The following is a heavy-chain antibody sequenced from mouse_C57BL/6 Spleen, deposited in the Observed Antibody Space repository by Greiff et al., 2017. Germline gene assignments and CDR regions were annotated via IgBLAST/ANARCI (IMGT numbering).Heavy chain of an antibody. V-gene: IGHV1-80*01. Sequence: VQLQESGAELVKPGASVKISCKASGYAFSSYWMNWVKQRPGKGLEWIGQIYPGDGDTNYNGKFKGKAPLTADKSSSTAYMQLSSLTSEDSAVYFCARMIGTRLFFDYWGQGTTLTVSS. J-gene: IGHJ2*01. D-gene: IGHD2-14*01. CDR2: IYPGDGDT. CDR1: GYAFSSYW. CDR3: ARMIGTRLFFDY.